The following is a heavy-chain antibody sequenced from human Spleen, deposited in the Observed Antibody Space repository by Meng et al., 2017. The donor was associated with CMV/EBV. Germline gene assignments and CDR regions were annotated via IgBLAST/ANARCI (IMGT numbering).Heavy chain of an antibody. D-gene: IGHD3-22*01. CDR3: VRDRESYNSSGYDY. V-gene: IGHV5-51*01. Sequence: GGSLRLSCKTAGYSFSTYWIGWVRQMPGKGLELMGIIYPGDSDTRYSPSFQGQVTLSADKSITTAHLQWSSLKASDTAMYYCVRDRESYNSSGYDYWGQGTLVTVSS. CDR1: GYSFSTYW. J-gene: IGHJ4*02. CDR2: IYPGDSDT.